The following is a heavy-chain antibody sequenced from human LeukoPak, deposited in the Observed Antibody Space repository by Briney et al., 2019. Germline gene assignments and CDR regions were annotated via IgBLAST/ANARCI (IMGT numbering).Heavy chain of an antibody. CDR3: ASRDSGNWFDP. J-gene: IGHJ5*02. CDR2: IYNSGST. CDR1: GXPLSNYY. V-gene: IGHV4-59*12. Sequence: SETLSLTCTVSGXPLSNYYWNWIRQPPGKGLEWIAYIYNSGSTNYSPSHKSRVTIPVDTSKNQFSLKLTSVTAADTAVYYCASRDSGNWFDPWGQGTLVTVS.